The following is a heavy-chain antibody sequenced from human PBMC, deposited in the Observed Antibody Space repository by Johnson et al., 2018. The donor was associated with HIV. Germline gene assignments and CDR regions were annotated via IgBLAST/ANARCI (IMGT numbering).Heavy chain of an antibody. Sequence: VQLVESGGGLVQPGRSLRLSCTASGFTFGDYAMSWVRQAPGKGLEWVGFIRSTAYGGTTEYAASVKGRFTMSRDDSKNTLFLQMNSLKTEDTAVYYCTTDLAAVGSGAFDIWGQGTMVTVSS. J-gene: IGHJ3*02. CDR1: GFTFGDYA. V-gene: IGHV3-49*04. D-gene: IGHD6-13*01. CDR2: IRSTAYGGTT. CDR3: TTDLAAVGSGAFDI.